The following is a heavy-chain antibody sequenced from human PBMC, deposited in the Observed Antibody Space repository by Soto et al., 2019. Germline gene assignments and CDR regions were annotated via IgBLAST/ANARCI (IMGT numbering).Heavy chain of an antibody. D-gene: IGHD3-10*01. V-gene: IGHV4-61*08. CDR3: ARHGGGPGSSLDD. Sequence: PSETLSLTCTVSGASISSGDYYWSWIRQPPGQGLEWIGFIYYSGWTNYNPSLKSRVTMSVDTSKNRFSLSLRSVTAADTAVYYCARHGGGPGSSLDDWGQGTVVTVSS. CDR1: GASISSGDYY. J-gene: IGHJ4*02. CDR2: IYYSGWT.